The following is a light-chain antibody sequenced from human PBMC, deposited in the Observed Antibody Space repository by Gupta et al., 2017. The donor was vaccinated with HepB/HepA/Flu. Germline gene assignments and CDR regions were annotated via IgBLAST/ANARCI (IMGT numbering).Light chain of an antibody. CDR2: RAS. J-gene: IGKJ1*01. Sequence: DIVMTPTPLSSPVTLGQPASISCRSSESLVHRDGNTYLSWFQQRPGQPPRLLIDRASQRFSGVPDRFSGSGAETDFTLKISRVEAEDVGTYYCLQATQFPRTFGQGTKVEIK. V-gene: IGKV2-24*01. CDR3: LQATQFPRT. CDR1: ESLVHRDGNTY.